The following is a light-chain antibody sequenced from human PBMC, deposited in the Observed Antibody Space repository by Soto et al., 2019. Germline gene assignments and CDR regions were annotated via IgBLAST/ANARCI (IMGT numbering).Light chain of an antibody. CDR3: QSYDISTVV. J-gene: IGLJ2*01. CDR1: SGSIASNS. V-gene: IGLV6-57*04. Sequence: FMLTQPHSVSESPGKTVTISCTRSSGSIASNSVQWFQQRPGSAPTTVIYENNQRPSGVPDRFSGSTDGSSNSASLTISGLQTEDEADYYCQSYDISTVVFGGGTQLTVL. CDR2: ENN.